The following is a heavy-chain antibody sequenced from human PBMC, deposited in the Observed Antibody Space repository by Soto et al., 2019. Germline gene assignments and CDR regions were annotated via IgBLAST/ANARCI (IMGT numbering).Heavy chain of an antibody. J-gene: IGHJ6*03. CDR3: ARQGYDFWSGYYYYYYYMDV. V-gene: IGHV4-59*08. D-gene: IGHD3-3*01. CDR1: GGSISSYY. CDR2: IYYSGST. Sequence: SETLSLTCTVSGGSISSYYWSWIRQPPGKGLEWIGYIYYSGSTNYNPSLKSRVTISVDTSKNQFSLKLSSVTAADTAVYYCARQGYDFWSGYYYYYYYMDVWGKGTTVTVSS.